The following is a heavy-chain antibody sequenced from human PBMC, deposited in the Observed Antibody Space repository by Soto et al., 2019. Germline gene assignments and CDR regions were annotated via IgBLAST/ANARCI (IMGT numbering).Heavy chain of an antibody. V-gene: IGHV4-59*01. CDR3: ARDGYSGYGPFDY. J-gene: IGHJ4*02. CDR2: IYYSGST. CDR1: GGSISSYY. Sequence: PSETLSLTCTVSGGSISSYYWSWIRQPPGKGLEWIGHIYYSGSTNYNPSLKSRVTVSVDTSKNQFSLKLSSVTAADTAVYYCARDGYSGYGPFDYWGQGTLVTVSS. D-gene: IGHD5-12*01.